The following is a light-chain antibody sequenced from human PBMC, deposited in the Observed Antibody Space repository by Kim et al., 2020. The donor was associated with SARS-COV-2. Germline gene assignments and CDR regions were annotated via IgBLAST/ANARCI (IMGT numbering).Light chain of an antibody. V-gene: IGLV6-57*03. Sequence: GNTVTNSCTRSSGSIASNYVQWYQQRPGSAPTTVIYEDNQRPSGVPDRFSGSIDSSSNSASLTISGLKTEDEADYYCQSYDSSNWVFGGGTQLTVL. CDR1: SGSIASNY. CDR3: QSYDSSNWV. J-gene: IGLJ3*02. CDR2: EDN.